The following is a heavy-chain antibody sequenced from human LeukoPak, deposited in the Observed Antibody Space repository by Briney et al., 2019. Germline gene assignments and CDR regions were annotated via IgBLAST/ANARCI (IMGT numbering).Heavy chain of an antibody. CDR1: GGSISSYY. CDR2: IYYSGST. CDR3: ARQEGSSSWTNCFDP. J-gene: IGHJ5*02. D-gene: IGHD6-13*01. Sequence: KPSETLSLTCTVPGGSISSYYWSWIRQPPGKGLEWIGYIYYSGSTNYNPSLKSRVTISVDTPKNQFSLKLSSVTAADTAVYYCARQEGSSSWTNCFDPWGQGTLVAVSS. V-gene: IGHV4-59*08.